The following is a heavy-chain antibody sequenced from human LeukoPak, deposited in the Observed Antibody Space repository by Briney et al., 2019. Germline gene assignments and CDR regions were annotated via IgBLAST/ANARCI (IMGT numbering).Heavy chain of an antibody. D-gene: IGHD2-21*02. CDR1: GFTFSSYG. CDR3: ASAEVVTGPPYDGPFDY. CDR2: IWYDGSNK. J-gene: IGHJ4*02. Sequence: PGWSLRLSCAASGFTFSSYGVRWGRLAPGKGLEWVAVIWYDGSNKYYADSVKDRFTFSRDNSKNTLYLQMNRLTAEDAAVYCCASAEVVTGPPYDGPFDYWGQGTLVTVSS. V-gene: IGHV3-33*01.